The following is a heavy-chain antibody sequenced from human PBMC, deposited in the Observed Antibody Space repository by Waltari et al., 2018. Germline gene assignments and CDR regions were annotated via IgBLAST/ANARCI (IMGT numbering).Heavy chain of an antibody. Sequence: QVQLVQSGAEVKKPGASVKVSCKASGYTFTGYYMHWVRQAPGQGLEWKGWINPNSDGTNYAQKVQGRVTMTRDTSISTAYMELSSLRSDDTAMYYCSTWTLTTSPYYFHYWGQGTLVTVSS. V-gene: IGHV1-2*02. CDR1: GYTFTGYY. D-gene: IGHD4-17*01. CDR3: STWTLTTSPYYFHY. CDR2: INPNSDGT. J-gene: IGHJ4*02.